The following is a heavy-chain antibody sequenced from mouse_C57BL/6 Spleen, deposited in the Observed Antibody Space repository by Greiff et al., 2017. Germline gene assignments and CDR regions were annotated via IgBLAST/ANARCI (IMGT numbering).Heavy chain of an antibody. CDR3: ATETGRYFDY. J-gene: IGHJ2*01. CDR1: GYSITSGYY. V-gene: IGHV3-6*01. Sequence: VQLQQSGPGLVKPSQSLSLTCSVTGYSITSGYYWNWIRQFPGNKLEWMGYISYDGSNNYNPSLKNRISITRDTSKNQFFLKLNSVTTEDTATYYCATETGRYFDYWGQGTTLTVSS. CDR2: ISYDGSN.